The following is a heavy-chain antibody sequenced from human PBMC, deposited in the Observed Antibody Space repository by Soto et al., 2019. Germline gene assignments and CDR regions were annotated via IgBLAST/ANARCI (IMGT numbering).Heavy chain of an antibody. CDR1: GFTFSSYA. J-gene: IGHJ4*02. CDR2: ISGSGGST. D-gene: IGHD3-22*01. Sequence: GGSLRLSCAASGFTFSSYAMSWVRQAPGKGLEWVSAISGSGGSTYYADSVKGRFTISRDNSKNTLYLQMNSLRAEDTAVYYCAKHDFYDSSGYSCFFAYWGQRSLVT. CDR3: AKHDFYDSSGYSCFFAY. V-gene: IGHV3-23*01.